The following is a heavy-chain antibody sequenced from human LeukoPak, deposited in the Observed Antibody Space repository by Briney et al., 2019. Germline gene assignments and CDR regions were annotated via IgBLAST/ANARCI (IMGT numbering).Heavy chain of an antibody. CDR1: GFTFSDYY. CDR2: ISSSGSTI. J-gene: IGHJ4*02. Sequence: TGGSLRLSFAASGFTFSDYYMSWIRQAPGKGLEWVSYISSSGSTIYYADSVKGRFTISRDNAKNSLYLQMNSLRAEDTAVYYCARVLLVPDRLKDYWGQGTLVTVSS. V-gene: IGHV3-11*04. D-gene: IGHD2-2*01. CDR3: ARVLLVPDRLKDY.